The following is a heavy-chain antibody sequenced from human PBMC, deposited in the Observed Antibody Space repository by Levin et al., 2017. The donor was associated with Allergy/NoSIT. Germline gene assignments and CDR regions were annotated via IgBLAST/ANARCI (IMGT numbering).Heavy chain of an antibody. V-gene: IGHV3-7*02. CDR2: IKQDGSEK. Sequence: PGGSLRLSCAASGFTFSSYWMSWVRQAPGKGLEWVANIKQDGSEKYYVDSVKGRFTISRDNAKNSLYLQMNSLRAEDTAVYYCARTVRLLDYYFDYWGQGTLVTVSS. D-gene: IGHD1-26*01. J-gene: IGHJ4*02. CDR1: GFTFSSYW. CDR3: ARTVRLLDYYFDY.